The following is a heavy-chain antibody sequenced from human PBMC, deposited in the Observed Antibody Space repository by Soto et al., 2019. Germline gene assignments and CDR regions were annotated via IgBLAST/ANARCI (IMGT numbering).Heavy chain of an antibody. CDR2: IYYTGST. J-gene: IGHJ3*02. D-gene: IGHD2-21*02. CDR1: GGSISSSGYY. Sequence: PSXTLSLTCTVSGGSISSSGYYWGWVRQPPGKGLEWIGSIYYTGSTYYNPSLKSRVTISVDTSKNQFSLKLSSVTAADTAVYYCARQGPRVVTPWNAFDIWGQGTMVNVS. CDR3: ARQGPRVVTPWNAFDI. V-gene: IGHV4-39*01.